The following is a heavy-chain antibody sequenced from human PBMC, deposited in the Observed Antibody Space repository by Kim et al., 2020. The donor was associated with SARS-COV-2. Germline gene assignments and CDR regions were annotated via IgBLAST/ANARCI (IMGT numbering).Heavy chain of an antibody. D-gene: IGHD6-19*01. CDR3: SGSNGWYRLDY. CDR2: MFHSGTT. Sequence: SETLSLTCTVSGVSITRATWWTWVRQPPGKGLEWIGEMFHSGTTNYNPSLKSRVTISVDKSKNHFSLNLNSVTAADTAVYYCSGSNGWYRLDYWGQGTL. CDR1: GVSITRATW. J-gene: IGHJ4*02. V-gene: IGHV4-4*02.